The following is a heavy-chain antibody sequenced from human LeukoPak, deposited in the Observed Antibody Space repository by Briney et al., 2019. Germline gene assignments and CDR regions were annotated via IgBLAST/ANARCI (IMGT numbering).Heavy chain of an antibody. CDR2: ISSSSSTI. CDR3: ATKPRDVVVPAAIVDY. V-gene: IGHV3-48*02. J-gene: IGHJ4*02. CDR1: GFTLSSYS. Sequence: GGYLRLSWAASGFTLSSYSMNWVRQAPGKGLEWVSYISSSSSTIYYADSVKGRFTISRDNAKNSLYLQMNSLRDEDTAVYYCATKPRDVVVPAAIVDYWGQGTLVTVSS. D-gene: IGHD2-2*01.